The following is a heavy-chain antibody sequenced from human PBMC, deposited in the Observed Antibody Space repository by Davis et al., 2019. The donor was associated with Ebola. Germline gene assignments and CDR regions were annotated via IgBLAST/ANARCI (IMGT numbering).Heavy chain of an antibody. V-gene: IGHV5-51*01. Sequence: GGSLRLSCKGSGYRFTSYWIGWVRQMPGKGLEWMGIIYPDDSNTRYSPSFQGQVTISADKSITTAYLQWSGLKTSDTAMYYCARSPLVFYYDSSGSPHAFDIWGQGTMVTVSS. D-gene: IGHD3-22*01. J-gene: IGHJ3*02. CDR2: IYPDDSNT. CDR3: ARSPLVFYYDSSGSPHAFDI. CDR1: GYRFTSYW.